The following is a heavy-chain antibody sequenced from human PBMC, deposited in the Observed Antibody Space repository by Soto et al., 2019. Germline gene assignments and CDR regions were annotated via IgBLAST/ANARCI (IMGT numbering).Heavy chain of an antibody. D-gene: IGHD2-15*01. Sequence: EVQLLESGGGLVQPGGSLRLSCAASGFTFSSYAMSWVRQAPGKGLEWVSAISGSGGSTYYADSVKGRFTISRDNSKNTLYPQMNSLRAEDTAVYYCAKVRRSVKDYYYYYMDVWGKGTTVTVSS. CDR3: AKVRRSVKDYYYYYMDV. V-gene: IGHV3-23*01. CDR1: GFTFSSYA. CDR2: ISGSGGST. J-gene: IGHJ6*03.